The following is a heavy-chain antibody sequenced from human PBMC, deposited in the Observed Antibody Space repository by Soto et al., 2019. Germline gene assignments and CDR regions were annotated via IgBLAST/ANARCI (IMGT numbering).Heavy chain of an antibody. CDR3: ARKAIYCSSTSCNWFDP. Sequence: SETLSLTCTVSGGSISSGDYYWSWIRQPPGKGLEWIGYIYYGGSTYYNPSLKSRVTISVDTSKNQFSLKLSSVTAADTAVYYCARKAIYCSSTSCNWFDPWGQGTLVTVSS. J-gene: IGHJ5*02. CDR2: IYYGGST. CDR1: GGSISSGDYY. D-gene: IGHD2-2*01. V-gene: IGHV4-30-4*01.